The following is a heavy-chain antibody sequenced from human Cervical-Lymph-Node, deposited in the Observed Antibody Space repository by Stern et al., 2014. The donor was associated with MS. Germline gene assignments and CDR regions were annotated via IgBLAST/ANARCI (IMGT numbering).Heavy chain of an antibody. CDR3: ARGAYCGGDCYLYAFDI. J-gene: IGHJ3*02. CDR2: IYYSGST. D-gene: IGHD2-21*02. V-gene: IGHV4-31*01. CDR1: GGSISSGGYY. Sequence: QVQLQESGPGLVKPSQTLSLTCTVSGGSISSGGYYWSWIRQHPGKGLEWIGYIYYSGSTYYNPSLKSLVTISVDTSKNQFSLKLSSVTAADTAVYYCARGAYCGGDCYLYAFDIWGQGTMVTVSS.